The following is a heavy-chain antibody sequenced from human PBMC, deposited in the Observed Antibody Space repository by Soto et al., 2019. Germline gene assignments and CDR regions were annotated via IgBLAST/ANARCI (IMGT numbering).Heavy chain of an antibody. D-gene: IGHD1-26*01. Sequence: SETLSLTCTVSGGSISSSSYYWGWIRQPPGKGLEWIGSIYYSGSTYYNPSLKSRVTISVDTSKNQFSLKLSSVTAADTAVYYCARFPVLVGGMIDYWGQGTLVTVSS. CDR2: IYYSGST. CDR1: GGSISSSSYY. J-gene: IGHJ4*02. V-gene: IGHV4-39*01. CDR3: ARFPVLVGGMIDY.